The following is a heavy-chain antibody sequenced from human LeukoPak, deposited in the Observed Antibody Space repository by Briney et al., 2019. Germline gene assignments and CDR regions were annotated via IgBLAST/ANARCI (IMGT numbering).Heavy chain of an antibody. CDR2: IYSGGST. CDR1: GFTVSSNY. Sequence: GGSLRLSCAASGFTVSSNYMSWVRQAPGKGLEWVSVIYSGGSTYYADSVKGRFTISRDNSKNTLYLQMNSLRAEDTAVYYCARDLVKSNAFDIWGQGTMVTVSS. D-gene: IGHD3-9*01. V-gene: IGHV3-66*01. CDR3: ARDLVKSNAFDI. J-gene: IGHJ3*02.